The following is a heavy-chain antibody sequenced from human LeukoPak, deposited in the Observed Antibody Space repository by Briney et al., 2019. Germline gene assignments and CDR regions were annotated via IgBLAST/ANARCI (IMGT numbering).Heavy chain of an antibody. CDR1: GGSISSSSYY. CDR2: IYYSGST. CDR3: AREAAHNWFDP. V-gene: IGHV4-39*07. D-gene: IGHD2-15*01. Sequence: PSETLSLTCTVSGGSISSSSYYWGWIRQPPGKGLEWIGSIYYSGSTYYNPSLKSRVTISVDTSKNQFSLKLSSVTAADTAVYYCAREAAHNWFDPWGQGTLVTVSS. J-gene: IGHJ5*02.